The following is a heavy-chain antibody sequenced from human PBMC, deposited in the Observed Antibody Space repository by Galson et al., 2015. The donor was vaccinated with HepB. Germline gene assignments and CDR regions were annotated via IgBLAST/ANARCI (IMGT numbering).Heavy chain of an antibody. J-gene: IGHJ2*01. CDR2: INPNNGDT. D-gene: IGHD1-26*01. CDR1: GYSFTGYY. V-gene: IGHV1-2*02. Sequence: SVKVSCKASGYSFTGYYVHWVRQAPGQGLEWMGWINPNNGDTDYAQKFQGRVTMTRDTSSSTAYMDLTGLTSDDMAVYYCMTRSLSGNSYWYFDFWGRGTLVTVS. CDR3: MTRSLSGNSYWYFDF.